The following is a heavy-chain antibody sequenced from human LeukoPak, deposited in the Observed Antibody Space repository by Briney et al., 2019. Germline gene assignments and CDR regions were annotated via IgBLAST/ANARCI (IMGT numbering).Heavy chain of an antibody. D-gene: IGHD2-2*01. V-gene: IGHV3-9*01. Sequence: GIILNSGNIDYADSLKGRFTISRDNAKNSLYLQMNSLRAEDTALYYCAKDACSSTSCSNDYWGQGTLVTVSS. CDR2: IILNSGNI. CDR3: AKDACSSTSCSNDY. J-gene: IGHJ4*02.